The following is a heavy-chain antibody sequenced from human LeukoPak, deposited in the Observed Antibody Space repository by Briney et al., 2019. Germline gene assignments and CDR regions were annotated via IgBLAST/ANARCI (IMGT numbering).Heavy chain of an antibody. D-gene: IGHD6-13*01. CDR2: INPNSGGT. CDR1: GYTFSDYY. V-gene: IGHV1-2*02. J-gene: IGHJ4*02. CDR3: ARDYSSSWYTGYYFDY. Sequence: GASVKVSCKASGYTFSDYYMHWVRQAPGQGLEWMGWINPNSGGTNYAQKFQGRVTMTRDTSISTAYMELSRLRSDDTAVYYCARDYSSSWYTGYYFDYWGQGTLVTVSS.